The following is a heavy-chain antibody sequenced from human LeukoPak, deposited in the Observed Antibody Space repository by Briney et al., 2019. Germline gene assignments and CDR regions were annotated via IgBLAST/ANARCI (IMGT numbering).Heavy chain of an antibody. D-gene: IGHD6-13*01. J-gene: IGHJ6*03. CDR2: INHSGST. CDR3: ARRRGIAAAGTMDV. Sequence: SETLSLTCAVYGGSFSGYYWSWIRQPPGKGLEWIGEINHSGSTNYNPSLKSRVTISVDTSKNQFSLKLSSVTAADTAVYYCARRRGIAAAGTMDVWGKGTTVTVSS. CDR1: GGSFSGYY. V-gene: IGHV4-34*01.